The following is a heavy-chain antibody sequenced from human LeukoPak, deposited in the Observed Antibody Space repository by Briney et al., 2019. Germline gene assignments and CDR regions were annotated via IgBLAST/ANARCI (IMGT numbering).Heavy chain of an antibody. J-gene: IGHJ4*02. V-gene: IGHV1-2*02. D-gene: IGHD3-10*01. CDR3: ARETVRITMVRGPFNY. CDR2: INPNSGGT. Sequence: GASVKVSCKASGYTFTGYYMHWVRQAPGRGLEWMGWINPNSGGTNYAQKFQGRVTMTRDTSISTAYMELSRLRSDDTAVYYCARETVRITMVRGPFNYWGQGTLVTVSS. CDR1: GYTFTGYY.